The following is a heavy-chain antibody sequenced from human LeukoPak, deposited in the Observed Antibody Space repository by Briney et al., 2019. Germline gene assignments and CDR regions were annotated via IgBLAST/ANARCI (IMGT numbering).Heavy chain of an antibody. CDR3: ARVYCSSTSCPLVDY. V-gene: IGHV3-66*02. CDR2: IYSGGST. CDR1: GFTVSSNY. Sequence: GGSLRLSCAASGFTVSSNYMSWVRQAPGKGLEWVSVIYSGGSTYYADSVKGRFTISRDNSKNTLCLQMNSLRAEDTAVYYCARVYCSSTSCPLVDYWGQGTLVTVSS. D-gene: IGHD2-2*01. J-gene: IGHJ4*02.